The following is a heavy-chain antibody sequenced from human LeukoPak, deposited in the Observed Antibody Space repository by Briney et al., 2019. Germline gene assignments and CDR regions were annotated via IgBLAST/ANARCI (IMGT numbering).Heavy chain of an antibody. Sequence: SETLSLTCTVSGGSISSAGYYWSWIRQRPGKGLEWIVYIYHSGSTYSNPSPNNRIIISADKSKNQFSLKLNSVTAADTAVYYCARTSYDSSGYYYVNAFDIWGKGTMV. CDR2: IYHSGST. CDR1: GGSISSAGYY. CDR3: ARTSYDSSGYYYVNAFDI. V-gene: IGHV4-31*03. J-gene: IGHJ3*02. D-gene: IGHD3-22*01.